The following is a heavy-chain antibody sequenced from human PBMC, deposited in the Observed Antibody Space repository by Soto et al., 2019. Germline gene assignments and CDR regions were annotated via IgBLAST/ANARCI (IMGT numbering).Heavy chain of an antibody. J-gene: IGHJ6*02. CDR1: GFTFSSYA. V-gene: IGHV3-30-3*01. CDR3: ARDLVISRFGELLSDYYYYYGMDV. Sequence: GGSLRLSCAASGFTFSSYAMHWVRQAPGKGLEWVAVISYDGSNKYYADSVKGRFTISRDNSKNTLYLQMNSLRAEDTAVYYCARDLVISRFGELLSDYYYYYGMDVWGQGTTVTVSS. CDR2: ISYDGSNK. D-gene: IGHD3-10*02.